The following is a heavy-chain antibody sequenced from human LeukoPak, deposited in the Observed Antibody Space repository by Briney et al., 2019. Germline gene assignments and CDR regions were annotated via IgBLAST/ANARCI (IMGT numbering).Heavy chain of an antibody. CDR3: AREGGPYRPLDY. Sequence: PSGNLSLTCGVSGGSISTTNWCTWVRQPPGEGLEWIVAGCLSWRTHYNPSLESRVTMSVDMSENHISLRLTSVTAADTAVYYCAREGGPYRPLDYSGQGTLVTVSS. CDR2: GCLSWRT. CDR1: GGSISTTNW. V-gene: IGHV4-4*02. J-gene: IGHJ4*02.